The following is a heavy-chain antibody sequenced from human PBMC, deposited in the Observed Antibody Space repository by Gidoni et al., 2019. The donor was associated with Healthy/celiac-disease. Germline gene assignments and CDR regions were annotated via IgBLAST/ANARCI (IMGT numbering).Heavy chain of an antibody. CDR3: AKEGVSSGYYYDPFDY. V-gene: IGHV3-23*01. D-gene: IGHD3-22*01. Sequence: EVQLLEAGGGLVQPGGSLRLSCAASGFTVSSYAMSWVRQAPGKGLEWVPAISGSGGSTYYADSVKGRFTISRDNSKNTLYLQMNSLRAEDTAVYYCAKEGVSSGYYYDPFDYWGQGTLVTVSS. CDR1: GFTVSSYA. CDR2: ISGSGGST. J-gene: IGHJ4*02.